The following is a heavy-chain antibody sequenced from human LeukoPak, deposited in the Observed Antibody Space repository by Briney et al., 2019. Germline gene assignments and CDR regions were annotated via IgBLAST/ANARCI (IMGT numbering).Heavy chain of an antibody. V-gene: IGHV4-39*01. CDR1: GVSISSSSYY. CDR2: TYYSGST. CDR3: ARRVAAAGTNYFAY. J-gene: IGHJ4*02. Sequence: PSETLSLTCTVSGVSISSSSYYWGWIRQPPGKGLEWIVSTYYSGSTYYNPSLKSRVTISVDTSKNQFSLKLSSVTAADTAVYYCARRVAAAGTNYFAYWGQGSLVTVSS. D-gene: IGHD6-13*01.